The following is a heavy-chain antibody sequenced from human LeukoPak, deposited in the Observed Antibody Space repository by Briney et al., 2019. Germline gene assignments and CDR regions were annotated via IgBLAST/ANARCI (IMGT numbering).Heavy chain of an antibody. Sequence: GGSLRLSCAASGFTFSDYYMSWIRQAPGKGLEWVSYISSSGSTIYYADSVKGRFTISRDNAKNSPYLQMNSLRAEDTAVYYCARHGQCSSTSCYTYDFDYWGQGTLVTVSS. V-gene: IGHV3-11*01. CDR1: GFTFSDYY. CDR3: ARHGQCSSTSCYTYDFDY. CDR2: ISSSGSTI. J-gene: IGHJ4*02. D-gene: IGHD2-2*01.